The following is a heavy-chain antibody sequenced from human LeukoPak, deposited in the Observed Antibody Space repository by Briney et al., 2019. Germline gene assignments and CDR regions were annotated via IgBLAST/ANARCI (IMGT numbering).Heavy chain of an antibody. V-gene: IGHV3-30-3*01. Sequence: HPGRSLRLSCAASGFTFSSYAMHWVRQAPGKGLEWVAVISYDGSNKYYADSVKGRFTISRDNSKNTLYLQMNSLRAEDTAVYYCARVGGTGGYELPTHDIWGQGTMVTVSS. CDR3: ARVGGTGGYELPTHDI. CDR1: GFTFSSYA. D-gene: IGHD5-12*01. J-gene: IGHJ3*02. CDR2: ISYDGSNK.